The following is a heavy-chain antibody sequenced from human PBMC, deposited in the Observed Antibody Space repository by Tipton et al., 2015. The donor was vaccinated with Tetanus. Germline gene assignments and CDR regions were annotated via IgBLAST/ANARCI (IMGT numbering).Heavy chain of an antibody. V-gene: IGHV4-39*01. J-gene: IGHJ4*02. D-gene: IGHD3-3*01. CDR1: GASIRDGTFY. Sequence: LRLSCTVSGASIRDGTFYWGWIRQPPGKGLEWIGSIYESGDTYYIPSLKSRVTISVDTSTNQFSLTLNSMAAADTGVYYCARHQSGYFTPFDYWGQGKLATVSS. CDR3: ARHQSGYFTPFDY. CDR2: IYESGDT.